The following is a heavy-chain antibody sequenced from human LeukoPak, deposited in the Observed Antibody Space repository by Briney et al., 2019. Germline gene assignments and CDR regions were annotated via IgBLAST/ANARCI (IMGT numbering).Heavy chain of an antibody. CDR2: IKQDGSEK. CDR3: AKAGGSGKDYYYMDV. Sequence: QTGGSLRLSCAASGFTFSSYWMSWVRQAPGKGLEWVANIKQDGSEKYYVDSVKGRFTISRDNSKNTLYLQMNSLRAEDTAVYYCAKAGGSGKDYYYMDVWGKGTTVTVSS. CDR1: GFTFSSYW. J-gene: IGHJ6*03. D-gene: IGHD2-15*01. V-gene: IGHV3-7*01.